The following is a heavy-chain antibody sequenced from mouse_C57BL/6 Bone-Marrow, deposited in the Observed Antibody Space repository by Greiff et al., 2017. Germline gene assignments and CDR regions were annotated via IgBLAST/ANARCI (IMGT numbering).Heavy chain of an antibody. CDR2: ISNGGGST. J-gene: IGHJ4*01. Sequence: EVKLMESGGGLVQPGGSLKLSCAASGFTFSDYYMYWVRQTPEKRLEWVAYISNGGGSTYYPDTVKGRFTISRDNAKNTLYLQMSRLKSEDTAMYYCARRGGTVVAYYAMDYWGQGTSVTVSS. V-gene: IGHV5-12*01. CDR1: GFTFSDYY. CDR3: ARRGGTVVAYYAMDY. D-gene: IGHD1-1*01.